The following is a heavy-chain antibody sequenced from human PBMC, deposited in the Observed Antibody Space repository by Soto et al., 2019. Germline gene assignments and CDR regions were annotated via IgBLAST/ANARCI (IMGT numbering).Heavy chain of an antibody. CDR3: AKEADDYGDYGLFDY. Sequence: GGSLRLSCAASGFTFSSYGMHWVRQAPGKGLEWVAVISYDGSNKYYADSVKGRFTISRDNSKNTLYLQMNSLRAEDTAVYYCAKEADDYGDYGLFDYWGQGTLVTVSS. CDR1: GFTFSSYG. V-gene: IGHV3-30*18. CDR2: ISYDGSNK. D-gene: IGHD4-17*01. J-gene: IGHJ4*02.